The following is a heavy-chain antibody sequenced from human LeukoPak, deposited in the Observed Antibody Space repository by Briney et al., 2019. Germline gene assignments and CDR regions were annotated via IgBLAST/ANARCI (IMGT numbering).Heavy chain of an antibody. CDR2: IYHSGST. D-gene: IGHD4-11*01. Sequence: PSETLSLTCAVSGYSISSGYYWGWIRRRPGKGLEWIGRIYHSGSTYYNPSLKSRVTISVDTSKNQFSLKLSSVTAADTAVYYCATQTTVTTIDYWGQGTLVTVSS. V-gene: IGHV4-38-2*01. CDR1: GYSISSGYY. J-gene: IGHJ4*02. CDR3: ATQTTVTTIDY.